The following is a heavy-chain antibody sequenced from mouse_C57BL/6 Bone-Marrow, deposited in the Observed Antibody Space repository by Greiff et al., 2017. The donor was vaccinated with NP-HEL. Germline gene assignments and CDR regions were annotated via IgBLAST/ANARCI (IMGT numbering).Heavy chain of an antibody. V-gene: IGHV5-4*01. Sequence: EVQLQESGGGLVKPGGSLKLSCAASGFTFSSYAMSWVRQTPEKRLEWVATISDGGSYTYYPDNVKGRFTISRDNAKNNLYLQMSHLKSEDTAMYYCAREGDLPYWYFDVWGTGTTVTVSS. J-gene: IGHJ1*03. CDR1: GFTFSSYA. CDR2: ISDGGSYT. CDR3: AREGDLPYWYFDV. D-gene: IGHD2-1*01.